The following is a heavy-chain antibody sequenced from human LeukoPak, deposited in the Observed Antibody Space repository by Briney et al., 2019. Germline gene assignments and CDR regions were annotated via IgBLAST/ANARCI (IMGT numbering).Heavy chain of an antibody. Sequence: GGSLRLSCAASGFTLSSHWMTWVRQTPGKGVEWVANINQDGSARYYVDSVKGRFTISRDNAKNSVFLLMNSLRAEDTALYYCARWNIRGTAHQLDYWGQGTLVTVSS. D-gene: IGHD2/OR15-2a*01. CDR1: GFTLSSHW. V-gene: IGHV3-7*01. CDR3: ARWNIRGTAHQLDY. J-gene: IGHJ4*02. CDR2: INQDGSAR.